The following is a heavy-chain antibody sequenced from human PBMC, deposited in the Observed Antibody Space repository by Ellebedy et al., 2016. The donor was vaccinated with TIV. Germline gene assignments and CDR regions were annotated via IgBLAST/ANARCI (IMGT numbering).Heavy chain of an antibody. V-gene: IGHV1-2*02. D-gene: IGHD2-21*01. CDR2: INPHRGDT. Sequence: ASVKVSCXASGYTFTGTDYYIHWVRHAPGQGLEWMGWINPHRGDTNYAQKFQGRVTMTRDTSISTAYMELSRLRSDDTAVFYCARGFVWFSYAFDIWGQGTMVTVSP. CDR1: GYTFTGTDYY. CDR3: ARGFVWFSYAFDI. J-gene: IGHJ3*02.